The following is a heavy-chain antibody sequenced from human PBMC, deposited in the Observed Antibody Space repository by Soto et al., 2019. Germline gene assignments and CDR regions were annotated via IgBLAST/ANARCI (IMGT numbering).Heavy chain of an antibody. CDR2: IIPILGIA. J-gene: IGHJ6*03. D-gene: IGHD3-10*01. CDR1: GGTFSSYT. Sequence: QVQLVQSGAEVKKPGSSVKVSCKASGGTFSSYTISWVRQAPGQGLEWMGRIIPILGIANYAQKFQGRVTITADKSTSTAYMELSSLRSEDTAVYYCARETMVRGVIIAYYYYMDVWDKGTTVTVSS. V-gene: IGHV1-69*08. CDR3: ARETMVRGVIIAYYYYMDV.